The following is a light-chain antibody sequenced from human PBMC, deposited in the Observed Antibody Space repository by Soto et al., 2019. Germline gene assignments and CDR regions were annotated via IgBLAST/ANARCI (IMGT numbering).Light chain of an antibody. Sequence: EIVMTQSPATLSVSPGERVTLSCGASQSISGDLAWYQQKPGQAPRLVIYGASTRATGVPARFSGSGSATEFTLTISSLQSEDFADYYCQQYDSWPHTFGLGTSLEIK. J-gene: IGKJ2*01. V-gene: IGKV3-15*01. CDR1: QSISGD. CDR3: QQYDSWPHT. CDR2: GAS.